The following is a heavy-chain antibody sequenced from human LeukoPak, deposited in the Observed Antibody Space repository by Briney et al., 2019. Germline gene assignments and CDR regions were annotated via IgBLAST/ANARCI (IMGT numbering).Heavy chain of an antibody. CDR3: ARAQLLRLENFLDY. J-gene: IGHJ4*02. Sequence: GGSLRLSCAASGFTFSNYEMNRVRQAPGKVLEWVSYISSSGGDIYYADSVKGRFTISSDNAKNSLYLQMNSLRVEDTAVYYCARAQLLRLENFLDYWGQGTLVTVSS. D-gene: IGHD1-26*01. CDR1: GFTFSNYE. CDR2: ISSSGGDI. V-gene: IGHV3-48*03.